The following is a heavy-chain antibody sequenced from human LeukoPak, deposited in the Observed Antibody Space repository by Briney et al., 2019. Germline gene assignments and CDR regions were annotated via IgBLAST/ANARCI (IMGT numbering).Heavy chain of an antibody. J-gene: IGHJ5*02. Sequence: SETLSLTCAVYGGSFGGYYWSWIRQPPGKGLEWIGEINHSGSTNYNPSLKGRVTISVDTSKNQFSLKLSSVTAADTAVYYCARGVATRLVNNWFDPWGQGTLVTVSS. D-gene: IGHD5-12*01. CDR2: INHSGST. CDR1: GGSFGGYY. CDR3: ARGVATRLVNNWFDP. V-gene: IGHV4-34*01.